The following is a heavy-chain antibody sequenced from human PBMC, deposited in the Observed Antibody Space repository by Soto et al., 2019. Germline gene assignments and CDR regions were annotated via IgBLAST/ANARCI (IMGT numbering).Heavy chain of an antibody. Sequence: PGGSLRLSCEASGFTFNTFAMSWVRQAPGRGLEWVSRINKSGGSRYYSDSVRGRFTVSRDNSKNTLFLQINSLRDEDTAVYYCAKDPDISGWYQTDLDYWGQGTLVTVS. CDR2: INKSGGSR. CDR3: AKDPDISGWYQTDLDY. D-gene: IGHD6-19*01. J-gene: IGHJ4*02. CDR1: GFTFNTFA. V-gene: IGHV3-23*01.